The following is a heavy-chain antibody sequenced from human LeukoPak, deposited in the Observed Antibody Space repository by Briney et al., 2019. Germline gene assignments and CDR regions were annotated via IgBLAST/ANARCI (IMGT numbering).Heavy chain of an antibody. J-gene: IGHJ2*01. D-gene: IGHD5-18*01. V-gene: IGHV3-48*03. CDR3: AREMYSYGRPFDL. CDR2: ISSSGSTI. CDR1: GFTFSSYE. Sequence: PGGSLRLSCAASGFTFSSYEMNWVRQAPGKGLEWVSYISSSGSTIYYADSVKGRFTISRDNAKNSLYLQMNSLRAEDTAVYYCAREMYSYGRPFDLWGRGTLVTVSS.